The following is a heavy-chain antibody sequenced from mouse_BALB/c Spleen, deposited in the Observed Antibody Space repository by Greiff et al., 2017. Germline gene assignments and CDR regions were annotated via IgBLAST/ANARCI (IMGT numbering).Heavy chain of an antibody. D-gene: IGHD1-1*01. CDR2: ISSGGSYP. Sequence: EVQLVESGGDLVKPGGSLKLSCAASGFTFSSYGMSWVRQTPDKRLEWVATISSGGSYPYYPDSVKGRFTISRDNAKNTLYLQMSSLKSEETAMYYCARHGGVYYGSSYWYFDVWGAGTTVTVSS. CDR1: GFTFSSYG. J-gene: IGHJ1*01. CDR3: ARHGGVYYGSSYWYFDV. V-gene: IGHV5-6*01.